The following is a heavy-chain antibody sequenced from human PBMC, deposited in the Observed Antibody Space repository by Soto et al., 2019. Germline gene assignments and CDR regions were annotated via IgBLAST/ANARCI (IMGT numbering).Heavy chain of an antibody. CDR1: GFTFSSYA. D-gene: IGHD2-2*02. CDR3: AKDRYRGYYYYGMDV. Sequence: QVQLVESGGGVVQPGRSLRLSCAASGFTFSSYAMHWVRQAPGKGLEWVAVISYDGSNKYYADSVKGRFTISRDNSKNTLYLQMNSLRAEDTAVYYCAKDRYRGYYYYGMDVWGQGTTVTVSS. CDR2: ISYDGSNK. V-gene: IGHV3-30*04. J-gene: IGHJ6*02.